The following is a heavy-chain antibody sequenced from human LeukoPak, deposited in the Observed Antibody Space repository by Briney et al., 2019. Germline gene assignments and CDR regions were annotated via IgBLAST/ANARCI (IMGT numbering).Heavy chain of an antibody. D-gene: IGHD6-13*01. J-gene: IGHJ5*02. CDR3: ARAPRSIAAAGTRIGWFDP. Sequence: ASVKVSCTASGYTFTGYYMHWVRQAPGQGLEWMGRINPNSGGTNYAQKFQGRVTMTRDTSISTAYMELSRLRSDDTAVYYCARAPRSIAAAGTRIGWFDPWGQGTLVTVSS. V-gene: IGHV1-2*06. CDR2: INPNSGGT. CDR1: GYTFTGYY.